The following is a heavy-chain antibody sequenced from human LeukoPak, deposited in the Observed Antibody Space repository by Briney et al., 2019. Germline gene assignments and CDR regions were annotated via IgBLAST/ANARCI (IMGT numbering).Heavy chain of an antibody. V-gene: IGHV3-48*02. CDR3: ARGYSDAFDI. J-gene: IGHJ3*02. CDR1: GFTFSSYD. CDR2: ISSRSSTI. D-gene: IGHD2-15*01. Sequence: GGSLRLSCAVSGFTFSSYDMNWVRQAPGKGLEWVSYISSRSSTICYADSVKGRFTIPRDNAKNSLYLQMNSLRDEDTAVYYCARGYSDAFDIWGQGTMVTVSS.